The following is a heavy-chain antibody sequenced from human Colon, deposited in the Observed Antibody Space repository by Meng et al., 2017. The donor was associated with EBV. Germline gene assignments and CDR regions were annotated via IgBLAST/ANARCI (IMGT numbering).Heavy chain of an antibody. J-gene: IGHJ5*02. V-gene: IGHV1-46*01. Sequence: QAQLAQSGAEVKKPGASVKVSCKASGYTFTRHWMHWVRQAPGQGLEWMGVISPSDGRTVFAQKLQGRVTMTGDTSTNTVYMELGSLRSEDTAVYYCARDHSREDLAWWFDPWGQGVLVTVSS. CDR3: ARDHSREDLAWWFDP. CDR1: GYTFTRHW. CDR2: ISPSDGRT. D-gene: IGHD1-26*01.